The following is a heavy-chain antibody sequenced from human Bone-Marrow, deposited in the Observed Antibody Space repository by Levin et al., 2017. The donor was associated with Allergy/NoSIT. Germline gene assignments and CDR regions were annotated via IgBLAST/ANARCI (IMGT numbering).Heavy chain of an antibody. CDR3: VREDNYDVLTGYRNHFDY. Sequence: ASVKVSCKASGYTFTGYYMHWVRQAPGQGLEWMGWINPNSGGTNYAQKFQGRVTMTRDTSISTAYMELSRLRSDDTAVYYCVREDNYDVLTGYRNHFDYWGQGTLVTVSS. CDR1: GYTFTGYY. V-gene: IGHV1-2*02. CDR2: INPNSGGT. J-gene: IGHJ4*02. D-gene: IGHD3-9*01.